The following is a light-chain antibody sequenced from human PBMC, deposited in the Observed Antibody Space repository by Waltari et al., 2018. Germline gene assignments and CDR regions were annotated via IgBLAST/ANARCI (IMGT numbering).Light chain of an antibody. V-gene: IGKV1-NL1*01. CDR3: QQYYTIPLT. J-gene: IGKJ4*01. CDR2: AAS. CDR1: QDISNS. Sequence: DIQMTQSPYSLSASVGDRVTITCRASQDISNSLAWYQQKPGKAPRLLLDAASRLQTGVPSRFSGNRSGTGYTLTINSLQPEDFATYYCQQYYTIPLTFGGGTKVDVK.